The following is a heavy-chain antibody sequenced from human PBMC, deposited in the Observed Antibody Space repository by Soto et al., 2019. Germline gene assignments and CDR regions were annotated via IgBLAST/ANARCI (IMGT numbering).Heavy chain of an antibody. D-gene: IGHD5-18*01. V-gene: IGHV4-4*02. CDR3: ARGSYEKSSWFDP. CDR2: IFHSGST. CDR1: SGSISSSNW. J-gene: IGHJ5*02. Sequence: SETLSLTCTVSSGSISSSNWWSWVRQPPGKGLEWIGEIFHSGSTNYNPSLKSRVTISVDKSKNQFSLNLSSVTAADTAVYYCARGSYEKSSWFDPWGQGTLVTVSS.